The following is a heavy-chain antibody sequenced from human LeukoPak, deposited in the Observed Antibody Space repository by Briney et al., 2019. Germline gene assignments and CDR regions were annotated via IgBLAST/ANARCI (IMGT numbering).Heavy chain of an antibody. D-gene: IGHD6-13*01. CDR1: GGTFSSYA. J-gene: IGHJ4*02. CDR2: IIPILGIA. V-gene: IGHV1-69*04. CDR3: ARGPSSSWYRFDY. Sequence: ASVKVSCKASGGTFSSYAISWVRQAPGQGLEWMGRIIPILGIANYAQKFQGRVTITADKSTSTAYVELSSLRSEDTAVYYCARGPSSSWYRFDYWGQGTLVTVSS.